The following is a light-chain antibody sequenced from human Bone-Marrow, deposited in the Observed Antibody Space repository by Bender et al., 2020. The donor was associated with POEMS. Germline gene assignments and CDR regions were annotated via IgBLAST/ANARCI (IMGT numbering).Light chain of an antibody. CDR3: QSSDSSGTYRI. V-gene: IGLV3-25*03. CDR1: ALAKQY. CDR2: KDT. Sequence: SYELTQPPSVSVSPGQTARITCSGDALAKQYAFWYLQKPGQAPELMIYKDTERPSGIPERISSSSSGTTVTLTISGVQAEDEADYYCQSSDSSGTYRIFGGGTKLTVL. J-gene: IGLJ2*01.